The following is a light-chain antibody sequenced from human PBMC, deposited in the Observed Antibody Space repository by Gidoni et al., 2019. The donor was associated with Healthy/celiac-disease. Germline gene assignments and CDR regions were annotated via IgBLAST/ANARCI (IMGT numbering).Light chain of an antibody. CDR1: SSDVGGYNY. V-gene: IGLV2-14*01. J-gene: IGLJ1*01. Sequence: QSALTQPASVSGSPGQSLTISCTGTSSDVGGYNYVSWFPQHPGKAPKLMIYEFSNRPSGVSNRFSGSKSGNTASLTISGLQAEDEADYYCSSYTSSSTLGVFGTGTKVTVL. CDR3: SSYTSSSTLGV. CDR2: EFS.